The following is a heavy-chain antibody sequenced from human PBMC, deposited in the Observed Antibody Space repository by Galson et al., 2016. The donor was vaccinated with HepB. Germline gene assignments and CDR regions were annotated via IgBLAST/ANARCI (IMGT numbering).Heavy chain of an antibody. V-gene: IGHV1-46*01. Sequence: SVKVSCKASEYTFISYHMHWVRQARGQGLEWMGIINPSGGSTSYAQKFQGRVTMTRDTSTSTVYMELSSLRSEDTAMYYCARGEWSDSGSYYPRLDQWGQGTLVTVSS. CDR3: ARGEWSDSGSYYPRLDQ. D-gene: IGHD3-10*01. CDR2: INPSGGST. CDR1: EYTFISYH. J-gene: IGHJ4*02.